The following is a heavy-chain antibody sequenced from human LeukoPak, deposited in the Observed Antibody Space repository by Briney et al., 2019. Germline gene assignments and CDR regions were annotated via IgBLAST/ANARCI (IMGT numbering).Heavy chain of an antibody. CDR1: GFTFSSYE. CDR2: ISSSGSTI. J-gene: IGHJ4*02. D-gene: IGHD6-13*01. CDR3: AKADAPIAAVGHQAY. Sequence: GGSLRLSCAASGFTFSSYEMNWVRQAPGKGLEWVSYISSSGSTIYYADSVKGRFTISRDNSKNTLYLQMNSLRAEDTAVYYCAKADAPIAAVGHQAYWGQGTLVTVSS. V-gene: IGHV3-48*03.